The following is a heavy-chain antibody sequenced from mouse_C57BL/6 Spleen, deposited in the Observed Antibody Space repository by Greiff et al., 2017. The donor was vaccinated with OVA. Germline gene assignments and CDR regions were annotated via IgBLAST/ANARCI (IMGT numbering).Heavy chain of an antibody. D-gene: IGHD1-1*01. CDR2: IRSKSSNYAT. Sequence: GGGLVQPTGSLKLSCAASGFTFNTYAMHWVRQAPGKGLEWVARIRSKSSNYATYYADSVKDRFTISRDDSQSMLYLQMNNLKTEDTAMYYCVKEITTVVATGAMDYWGQGTSVTVSS. CDR1: GFTFNTYA. J-gene: IGHJ4*01. CDR3: VKEITTVVATGAMDY. V-gene: IGHV10-3*01.